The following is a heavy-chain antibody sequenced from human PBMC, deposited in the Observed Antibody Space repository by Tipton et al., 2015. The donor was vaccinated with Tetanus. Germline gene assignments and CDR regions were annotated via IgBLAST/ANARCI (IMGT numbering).Heavy chain of an antibody. Sequence: TLSLTCTVSGGSISDKKYYWGWIRQPPGKGLEWIASIYFEGSTYYSPSLESRVTIAIDTSQNVFSLKLTSVNDTDTAVYYCARDSGHLVGAPRPQNTIDYWGQGTLVTVSS. CDR1: GGSISDKKYY. D-gene: IGHD1-26*01. CDR2: IYFEGST. V-gene: IGHV4-39*02. J-gene: IGHJ4*02. CDR3: ARDSGHLVGAPRPQNTIDY.